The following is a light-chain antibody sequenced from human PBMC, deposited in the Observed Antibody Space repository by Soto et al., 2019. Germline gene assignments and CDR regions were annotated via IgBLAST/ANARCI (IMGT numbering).Light chain of an antibody. V-gene: IGKV3-20*01. Sequence: EIVLTQSPGTLSLSPGERATLSCRASQSVSSNYLAWYQHKPGQAPRLLTYGASNKATGIPDRFSGSGSGTDFTLTISRLEPEDFAVYYCQQYGRSSLTFGGGTKVDIK. J-gene: IGKJ4*01. CDR1: QSVSSNY. CDR2: GAS. CDR3: QQYGRSSLT.